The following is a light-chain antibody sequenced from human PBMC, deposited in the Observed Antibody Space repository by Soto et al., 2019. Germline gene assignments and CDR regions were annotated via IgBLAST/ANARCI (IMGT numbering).Light chain of an antibody. CDR2: EVS. Sequence: QSALTQPASVSGSPGQSITISCTGTSSDVGGYNYVSWYQQHPGTAPKLIIYEVSNRPSGVSNRFSGSKSGNMASLTISGLQVEDEADYYCCSYTSGATLVVFGGGTKVTVL. V-gene: IGLV2-14*01. J-gene: IGLJ1*01. CDR3: CSYTSGATLVV. CDR1: SSDVGGYNY.